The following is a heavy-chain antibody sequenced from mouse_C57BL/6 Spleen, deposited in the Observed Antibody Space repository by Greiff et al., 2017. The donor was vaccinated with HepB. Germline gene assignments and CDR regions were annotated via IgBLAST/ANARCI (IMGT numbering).Heavy chain of an antibody. D-gene: IGHD2-3*01. V-gene: IGHV1-80*01. J-gene: IGHJ2*01. CDR2: IYPGDGDT. CDR3: ARWGEDGYYVDF. CDR1: GYAFSSYW. Sequence: VQLQQSGAELVKPGASVKISCKASGYAFSSYWMNWVKQRPGKGLEWIGQIYPGDGDTNYNGKFKGKATLTADKSSSTAYMQLSSLTSEDSAVYFCARWGEDGYYVDFWGQGTTLTVSS.